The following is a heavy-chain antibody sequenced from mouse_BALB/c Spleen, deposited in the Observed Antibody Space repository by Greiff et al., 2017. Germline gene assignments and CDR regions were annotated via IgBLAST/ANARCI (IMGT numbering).Heavy chain of an antibody. CDR1: GFSLTSYG. CDR3: ARDGGLRGYFDY. CDR2: IWAGGST. D-gene: IGHD2-4*01. V-gene: IGHV2-9*02. Sequence: VKLQESGPGLVAPSQSLSITCTVSGFSLTSYGVHWVRQPPGKGLEWLGVIWAGGSTNYNSALMSRLSISKDNSKSQVFLKMNSLQTDDTAMYYCARDGGLRGYFDYWGQGTTLTVSS. J-gene: IGHJ2*01.